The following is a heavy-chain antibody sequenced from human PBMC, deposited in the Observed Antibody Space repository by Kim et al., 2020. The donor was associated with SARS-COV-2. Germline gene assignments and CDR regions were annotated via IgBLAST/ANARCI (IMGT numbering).Heavy chain of an antibody. D-gene: IGHD3-3*01. CDR1: GFTFSNYA. V-gene: IGHV3-33*01. J-gene: IGHJ6*02. CDR2: IWYDGSNE. Sequence: GGSLRLSCAASGFTFSNYAFHWVRQAPGKGLEWVASIWYDGSNEYYADSVKGRLTISRDNDKNTLNLQMNSLSAEDTAVYYRARDGFDFWSGSGFYYYYGLDVWGQGTTVTVSS. CDR3: ARDGFDFWSGSGFYYYYGLDV.